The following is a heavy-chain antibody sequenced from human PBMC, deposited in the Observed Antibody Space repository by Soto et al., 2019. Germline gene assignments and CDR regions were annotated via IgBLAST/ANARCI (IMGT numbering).Heavy chain of an antibody. CDR2: ISYDGSNK. D-gene: IGHD6-6*01. J-gene: IGHJ4*02. Sequence: LXLXCAASGFTFSSXAMHWVHQAPGKGLEWVAVISYDGSNKYYADSLKGRFTISRDNSKNTLYLQMNSLRAEDTDVYYCASSIEYSRSPFDYWGQGTLVTVSS. CDR3: ASSIEYSRSPFDY. V-gene: IGHV3-30-3*01. CDR1: GFTFSSXA.